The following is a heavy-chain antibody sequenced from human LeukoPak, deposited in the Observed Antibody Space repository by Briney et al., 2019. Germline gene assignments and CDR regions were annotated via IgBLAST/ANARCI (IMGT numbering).Heavy chain of an antibody. J-gene: IGHJ1*01. Sequence: SETLSLTCTVSGGSISSYYWSWVRQPPAKGREWIGYIYYSGSTNYNPSLKSRVTISVDTSKNQFSLKLSSVTAADTAVYYCARDGGSSVPPHFQQWGQGTLVTVSS. CDR3: ARDGGSSVPPHFQQ. V-gene: IGHV4-59*01. D-gene: IGHD3-16*01. CDR2: IYYSGST. CDR1: GGSISSYY.